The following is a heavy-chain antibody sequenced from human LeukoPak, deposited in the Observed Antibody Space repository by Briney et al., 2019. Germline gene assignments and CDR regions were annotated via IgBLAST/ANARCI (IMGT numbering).Heavy chain of an antibody. CDR2: MNPNSGNT. V-gene: IGHV1-8*01. CDR1: GYTFTSYD. Sequence: ASVKVSCKASGYTFTSYDINWVRQATGQGLEWMGWMNPNSGNTGYAQKFQGRVTMTRNTSISTAYMELSSLRSEDTAVYYCARFQWLVSYFDYWGQGTLVTVSS. D-gene: IGHD6-19*01. J-gene: IGHJ4*02. CDR3: ARFQWLVSYFDY.